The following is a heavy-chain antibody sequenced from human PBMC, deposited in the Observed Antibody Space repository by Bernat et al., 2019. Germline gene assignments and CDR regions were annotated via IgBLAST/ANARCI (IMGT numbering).Heavy chain of an antibody. D-gene: IGHD6-13*01. J-gene: IGHJ3*02. CDR2: IDWDDYK. CDR1: GFSLSTSGMC. CDR3: ERIRHGSSWGDAFDI. Sequence: QVTLRESGPALVKPTQTLTLTCTFSGFSLSTSGMCVSWIRQPPGKALEWLALIDWDDYKYYSTSLKTRITISKETSKTQVVLTMTNMAPVETATYYWERIRHGSSWGDAFDIGGQGRMVTVSS. V-gene: IGHV2-70*01.